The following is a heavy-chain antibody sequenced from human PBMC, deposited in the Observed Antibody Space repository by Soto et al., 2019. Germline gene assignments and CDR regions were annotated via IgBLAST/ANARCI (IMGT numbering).Heavy chain of an antibody. CDR1: GGTFSSYT. CDR3: AANPRDWQLVPPADWFDP. J-gene: IGHJ5*02. D-gene: IGHD6-6*01. Sequence: ASVKVSCKASGGTFSSYTISWVRQAPGQGLEWMGRIIPILGIANYAQKFQGRVTITADKSTSTAYMELRSLRSDDTAVYYCAANPRDWQLVPPADWFDPWGQGTLVTVTS. CDR2: IIPILGIA. V-gene: IGHV1-69*02.